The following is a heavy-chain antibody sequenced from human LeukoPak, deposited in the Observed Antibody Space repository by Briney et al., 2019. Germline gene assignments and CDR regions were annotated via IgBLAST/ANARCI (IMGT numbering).Heavy chain of an antibody. Sequence: SVKVSCKASGGTFSSYAISWVRQAPGQGLEWMGGIIPIFGTANYAQKFQGRVTITTDESTSTAYMELSNLRSEDTAVYYCAVRDSDAFDIWGQGTMVTVSS. J-gene: IGHJ3*02. V-gene: IGHV1-69*05. D-gene: IGHD2-15*01. CDR2: IIPIFGTA. CDR1: GGTFSSYA. CDR3: AVRDSDAFDI.